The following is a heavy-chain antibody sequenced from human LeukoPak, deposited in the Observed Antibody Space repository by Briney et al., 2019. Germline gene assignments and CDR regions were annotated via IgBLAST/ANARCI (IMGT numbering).Heavy chain of an antibody. CDR2: IFYSGST. CDR1: GGSISTSSYY. Sequence: PSETLSLTCTVSGGSISTSSYYWGWVRQPPGKGLEWIGNIFYSGSTYYSPSLKSRVTISLDTSRNQFSLKLNSVTAADTAVYYCARGGYSSSWYRFWGQGTLVTVSS. D-gene: IGHD6-13*01. J-gene: IGHJ4*02. CDR3: ARGGYSSSWYRF. V-gene: IGHV4-39*07.